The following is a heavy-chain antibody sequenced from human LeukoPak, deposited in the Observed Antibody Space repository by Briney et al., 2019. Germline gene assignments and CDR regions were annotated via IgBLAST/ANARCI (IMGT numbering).Heavy chain of an antibody. CDR1: GFTFDDYA. CDR3: AKDRSMGLVVTDAFDI. V-gene: IGHV3-9*01. D-gene: IGHD3-22*01. CDR2: ISWNSGSI. Sequence: GGSLRLSCAASGFTFDDYAMHWVRQAPGKGLEWVSGISWNSGSIGYADSVKGRFTISRDNAKNSLYLQMNSLRAEDTALYYCAKDRSMGLVVTDAFDIWGQGTMVTVSS. J-gene: IGHJ3*02.